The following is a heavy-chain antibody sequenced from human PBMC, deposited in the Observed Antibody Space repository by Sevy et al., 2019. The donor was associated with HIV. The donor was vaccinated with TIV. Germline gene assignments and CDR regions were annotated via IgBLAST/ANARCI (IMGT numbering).Heavy chain of an antibody. CDR1: GGSVSSGSYY. V-gene: IGHV4-61*01. Sequence: SETLSLTCTVSGGSVSSGSYYWSWIRQPPGKGLEWIGYIYYSGSTNYNPSLKSRVTISVDTSKNQFSRKLSSVTAADTAVYYCARDHQRITIFGVVITILDVWGQGTTVTVSS. J-gene: IGHJ6*02. D-gene: IGHD3-3*01. CDR2: IYYSGST. CDR3: ARDHQRITIFGVVITILDV.